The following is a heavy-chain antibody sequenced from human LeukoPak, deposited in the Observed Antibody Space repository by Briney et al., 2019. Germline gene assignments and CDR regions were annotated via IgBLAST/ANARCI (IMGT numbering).Heavy chain of an antibody. CDR1: GGSFSGYY. V-gene: IGHV4-34*01. CDR2: INHSGST. D-gene: IGHD2-2*01. CDR3: ARAQRPPYSSSTSCDPYYYYMDV. Sequence: SETLSLTCAVYGGSFSGYYWSWIRQPPGKGLEWIGEINHSGSTNYNPSLKSRVTISVDTSKNQFSLKLSSVTAADTAVYYCARAQRPPYSSSTSCDPYYYYMDVWGKGTTVTVSS. J-gene: IGHJ6*03.